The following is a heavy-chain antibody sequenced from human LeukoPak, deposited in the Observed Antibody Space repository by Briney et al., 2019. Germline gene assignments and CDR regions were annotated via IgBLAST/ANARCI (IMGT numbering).Heavy chain of an antibody. V-gene: IGHV3-7*01. CDR1: GFTFSSYW. CDR2: IKQDGSEK. D-gene: IGHD2-15*01. J-gene: IGHJ5*02. Sequence: GGSLRLSCAASGFTFSSYWMSWVRQAPGKGLEWVANIKQDGSEKYYVDSVKGRFTISRDNAKNSLYLQMNSLRAEDTAVYYCARDRLLRYCSGGSCYWFDPWGQGTLVTVSS. CDR3: ARDRLLRYCSGGSCYWFDP.